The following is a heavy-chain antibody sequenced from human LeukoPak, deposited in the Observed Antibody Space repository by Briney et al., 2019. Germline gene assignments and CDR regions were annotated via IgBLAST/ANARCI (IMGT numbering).Heavy chain of an antibody. CDR1: GLIFHNYA. V-gene: IGHV3-23*01. D-gene: IGHD4-17*01. CDR3: GQDPNGNYIGAFDF. CDR2: ILGGGGT. Sequence: GGSLRLSCAASGLIFHNYALVWIRRAPGKGPEWVSAILGGGGTFYADAVKGRFTISRDNSKNTLYLQLNSLRAEDTATYYCGQDPNGNYIGAFDFWGRGTMVTVSS. J-gene: IGHJ3*01.